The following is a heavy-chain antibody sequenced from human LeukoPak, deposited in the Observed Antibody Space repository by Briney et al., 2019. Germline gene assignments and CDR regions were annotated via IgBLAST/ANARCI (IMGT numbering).Heavy chain of an antibody. V-gene: IGHV3-30*18. D-gene: IGHD3-22*01. CDR2: ISYDGSNK. CDR3: AKVADPYDSSGYVWN. CDR1: GFTFSSYG. J-gene: IGHJ4*02. Sequence: PGRSLRLSCAASGFTFSSYGMHWVRQAPGNGLEWVAVISYDGSNKYYADSVKGRFTICRDNSKNTLYLQMNSLRAEDTAVYYCAKVADPYDSSGYVWNWGQGTLVTVPS.